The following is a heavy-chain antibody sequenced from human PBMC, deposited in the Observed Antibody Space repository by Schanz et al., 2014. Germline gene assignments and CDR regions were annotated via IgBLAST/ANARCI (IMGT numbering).Heavy chain of an antibody. CDR1: GFSFSTHA. CDR3: CRSGSPIYYHGLDV. V-gene: IGHV3-23*04. D-gene: IGHD3-10*01. J-gene: IGHJ6*02. Sequence: EQLVESGGGLVQPGGSLRLSCAASGFSFSTHAMSWVRQAPGQGLEWVSTISASGGDTLYADSVKGRFTISRDTSKSTLYLQMNSLKTEDTAVYYCCRSGSPIYYHGLDVWGQGTTVTVSS. CDR2: ISASGGDT.